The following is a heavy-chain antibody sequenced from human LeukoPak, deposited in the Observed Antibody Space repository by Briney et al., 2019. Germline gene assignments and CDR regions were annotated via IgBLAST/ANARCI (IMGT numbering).Heavy chain of an antibody. Sequence: GESLKISCKGSGYTFTTYWIGWLRQMPGKGLEWMGIIYPGDSDSRYSPSFQGQVSFSADKSINTAYLQWSSLRASDTAMYFCARGDGDYDYWGQGTLVTVSS. CDR2: IYPGDSDS. CDR3: ARGDGDYDY. D-gene: IGHD4-17*01. V-gene: IGHV5-51*01. CDR1: GYTFTTYW. J-gene: IGHJ4*02.